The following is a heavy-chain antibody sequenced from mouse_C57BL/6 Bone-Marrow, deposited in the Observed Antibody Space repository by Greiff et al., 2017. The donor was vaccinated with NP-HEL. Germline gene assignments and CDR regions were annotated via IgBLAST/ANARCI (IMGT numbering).Heavy chain of an antibody. CDR3: ARPPIYYDYDGYAMDY. J-gene: IGHJ4*01. CDR1: GYTFTSYW. Sequence: VQLQQPGAELVKPGASVKMSCKASGYTFTSYWITWVKQRPGQGLEWIGDIYPGSGSTNYNEKFKSKATLTVDTSSSTAYMQLSSLTSEDSAVYYCARPPIYYDYDGYAMDYWGQGTSVTVSS. D-gene: IGHD2-4*01. V-gene: IGHV1-55*01. CDR2: IYPGSGST.